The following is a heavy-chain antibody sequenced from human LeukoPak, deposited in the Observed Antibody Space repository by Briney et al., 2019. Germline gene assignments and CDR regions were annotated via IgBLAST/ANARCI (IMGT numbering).Heavy chain of an antibody. Sequence: SETLSLTCTVSGGSISSSSYYWGWIRQPPGKGLEWIGSIYHSGSTCYNPSLKSRVTISVDTSKNQFSLKLSSVTAADTAVYFCARGPYSYDSSGAFDIWGQGTMVTVSS. J-gene: IGHJ3*02. D-gene: IGHD3-22*01. CDR2: IYHSGST. V-gene: IGHV4-39*07. CDR1: GGSISSSSYY. CDR3: ARGPYSYDSSGAFDI.